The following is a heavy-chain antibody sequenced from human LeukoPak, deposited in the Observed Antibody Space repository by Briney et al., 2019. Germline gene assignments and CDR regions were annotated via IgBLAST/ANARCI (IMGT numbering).Heavy chain of an antibody. Sequence: GESLKISWKGTGYSFTSYWIGWVRQLPGKGLEWMGIIYHGDSDTRYSPSFQGQVTISADKSISTAYLQWSSLKASDTAMYYCARHGIHWYYDSSGYSDPFDIWGQGTMVTVSS. D-gene: IGHD3-22*01. CDR2: IYHGDSDT. V-gene: IGHV5-51*01. CDR1: GYSFTSYW. CDR3: ARHGIHWYYDSSGYSDPFDI. J-gene: IGHJ3*02.